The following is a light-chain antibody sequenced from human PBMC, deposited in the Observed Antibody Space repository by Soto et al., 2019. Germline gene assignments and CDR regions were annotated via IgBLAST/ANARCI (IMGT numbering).Light chain of an antibody. V-gene: IGKV3-15*01. Sequence: EIVMTHSPATLSVSPGERVTLPCRASQSAISNLAWYQQKPGQTPRLLIYDAPTRATGVPARFSGSGSGTEFTLTISSLLSEDFAVYYCHQYYKWPLTFGGGTKVDIK. J-gene: IGKJ4*01. CDR1: QSAISN. CDR2: DAP. CDR3: HQYYKWPLT.